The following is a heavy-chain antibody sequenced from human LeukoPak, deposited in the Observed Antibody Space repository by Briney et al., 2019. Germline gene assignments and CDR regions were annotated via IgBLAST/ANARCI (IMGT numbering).Heavy chain of an antibody. CDR2: INPNCGNP. D-gene: IGHD2-2*01. CDR3: ARGRIYCSSTSCYMGDY. Sequence: ASVKVSCKASGYTFTSYDIDWVRQATGQGLEWMGWINPNCGNPGSAQKFQGRVTMTRNTSIGTAYMELSALRSKNTAGYYCARGRIYCSSTSCYMGDYWGQGNLGT. J-gene: IGHJ4*02. V-gene: IGHV1-8*01. CDR1: GYTFTSYD.